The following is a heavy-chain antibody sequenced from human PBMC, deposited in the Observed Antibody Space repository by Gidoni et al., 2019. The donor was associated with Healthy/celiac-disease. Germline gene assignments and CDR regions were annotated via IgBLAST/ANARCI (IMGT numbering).Heavy chain of an antibody. V-gene: IGHV3-30*18. CDR1: AFTFSSYG. D-gene: IGHD6-13*01. CDR2: ISYDGSNK. CDR3: AKVTPVYSSKANIDY. Sequence: QVQLVASGGGVVQPGRSLRLSCAASAFTFSSYGRHWVRQAPGKGLEWVAVISYDGSNKYYADSVKGRFTISRDNSKNTLYLQMNSLRAEDTAVYYCAKVTPVYSSKANIDYWGQGTLVTVSS. J-gene: IGHJ4*02.